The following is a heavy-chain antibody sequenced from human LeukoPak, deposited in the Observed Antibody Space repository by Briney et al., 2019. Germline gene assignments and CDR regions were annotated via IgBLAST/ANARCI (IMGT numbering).Heavy chain of an antibody. D-gene: IGHD2-8*02. CDR3: ARLGGVYGGYYFDY. CDR2: ISYSGST. Sequence: SETLSLTCTVSGGSISSSSYHWGWIRQPPGKGLERIGSISYSGSTYYNLSLKSRVTISVDTSKNQFSLKLNSLTAADTAVYFCARLGGVYGGYYFDYWGQGTLVTVSS. J-gene: IGHJ4*02. CDR1: GGSISSSSYH. V-gene: IGHV4-39*01.